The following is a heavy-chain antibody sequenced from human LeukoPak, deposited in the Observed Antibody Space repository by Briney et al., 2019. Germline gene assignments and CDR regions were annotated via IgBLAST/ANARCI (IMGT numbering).Heavy chain of an antibody. CDR3: ATDDNSGSDY. V-gene: IGHV3-21*01. Sequence: GGSLRLSCAASGFTFSSYSMNWVRQAPGKGLEWVSSISSSSSYIYYADSVKGRFTISRDNSKNTLYLQMNSLRAEDTAVYYCATDDNSGSDYWGQGTLVTVSS. CDR2: ISSSSSYI. D-gene: IGHD3-22*01. J-gene: IGHJ4*02. CDR1: GFTFSSYS.